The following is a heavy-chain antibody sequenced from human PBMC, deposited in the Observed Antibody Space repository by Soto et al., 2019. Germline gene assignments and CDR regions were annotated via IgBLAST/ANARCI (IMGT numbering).Heavy chain of an antibody. J-gene: IGHJ4*02. V-gene: IGHV3-9*01. D-gene: IGHD5-18*01. Sequence: EVQLVESGGGLVQPGRSLRLSCAASGFTFDDYAMHWVRQAPGKGLEWVSGISWNSGTIGYADSVKGRFTISRDNAKNSLYLQMNSLRAEDTAFYNCATSSAYPYYFDNWGQGTLVTVSS. CDR2: ISWNSGTI. CDR3: ATSSAYPYYFDN. CDR1: GFTFDDYA.